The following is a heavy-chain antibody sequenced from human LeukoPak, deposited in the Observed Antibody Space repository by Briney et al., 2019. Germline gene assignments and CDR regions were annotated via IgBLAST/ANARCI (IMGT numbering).Heavy chain of an antibody. Sequence: RGSLSLSCASTRYSFSSYAMSWKRQAPGKGLEWVSGMSGNGGTTYHADSVKGRFTISRDNSKNTLHLQMNNLRAEATAVYYCVTRDFYPSSGYSPLFESWGQGTLVTVSS. J-gene: IGHJ4*02. CDR1: RYSFSSYA. D-gene: IGHD3-22*01. CDR2: MSGNGGTT. CDR3: VTRDFYPSSGYSPLFES. V-gene: IGHV3-23*01.